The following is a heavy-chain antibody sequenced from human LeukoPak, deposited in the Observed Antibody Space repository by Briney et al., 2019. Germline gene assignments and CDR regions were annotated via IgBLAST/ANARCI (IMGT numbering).Heavy chain of an antibody. Sequence: PSETLSLTCTVSGGSISSYYWSWIRQPAGKGLEWIGRIYTSGSTNYNPSLKSRVTMSVDTSKNQFSLKLSSVIAADTAVYYCAREFPTRYSSSWNYFDYWGQGTLVTVSS. J-gene: IGHJ4*02. CDR1: GGSISSYY. V-gene: IGHV4-4*07. CDR3: AREFPTRYSSSWNYFDY. CDR2: IYTSGST. D-gene: IGHD6-13*01.